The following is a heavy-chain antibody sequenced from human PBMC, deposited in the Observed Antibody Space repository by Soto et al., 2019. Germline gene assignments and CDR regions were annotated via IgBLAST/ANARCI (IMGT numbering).Heavy chain of an antibody. V-gene: IGHV4-34*01. CDR1: GGSFSGYY. J-gene: IGHJ4*02. CDR2: INHSGST. CDR3: ARDKSTGLLDY. D-gene: IGHD2-8*02. Sequence: PSETLSLTCAVYGGSFSGYYWTWIRQPPGTGLEWIGEINHSGSTNYNPSLKSRVTISVDTSKNQFSLKLTSVTAADTAVYYCARDKSTGLLDYWGQGTLVTVS.